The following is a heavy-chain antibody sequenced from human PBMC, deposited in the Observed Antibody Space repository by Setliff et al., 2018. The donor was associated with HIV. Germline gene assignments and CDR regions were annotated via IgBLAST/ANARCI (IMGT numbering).Heavy chain of an antibody. CDR2: INPNSGGT. Sequence: ASVKVSCKASGYTFTGYYIHWVRQAPGQGLEWMGWINPNSGGTNYAQKFQGRVTMTRDTSISTAYMELSRLRSDDTAVYYCAACGASAYYYYYMDVWGKGTTVTVSS. CDR1: GYTFTGYY. D-gene: IGHD4-17*01. V-gene: IGHV1-2*02. J-gene: IGHJ6*03. CDR3: AACGASAYYYYYMDV.